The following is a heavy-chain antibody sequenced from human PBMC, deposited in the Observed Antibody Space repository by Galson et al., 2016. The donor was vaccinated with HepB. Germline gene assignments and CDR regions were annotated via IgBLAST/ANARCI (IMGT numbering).Heavy chain of an antibody. J-gene: IGHJ6*02. V-gene: IGHV3-21*01. Sequence: SLRLSCAASGFTFSSYSMNWVRQAPGKGLEWVSSITSTSSYIYYADSVKGRFTISRDNAKNSLYLQMNSLRAEDTAVYYCARLMTTVTTARDYYYGMDVWGQGTTVTVS. CDR3: ARLMTTVTTARDYYYGMDV. CDR2: ITSTSSYI. D-gene: IGHD4-17*01. CDR1: GFTFSSYS.